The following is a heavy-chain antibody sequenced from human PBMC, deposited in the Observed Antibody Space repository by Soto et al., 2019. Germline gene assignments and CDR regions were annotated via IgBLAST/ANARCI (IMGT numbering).Heavy chain of an antibody. CDR3: ARSGYCSGGSCYNY. CDR2: IYYSGST. Sequence: SETLSLTCTFAGCSLSSYYLILIRQPPGKGLEWIGYIYYSGSTNYNPSLKSRVTISVDTSKNQFSLKLSSVTAADTAVYYCARSGYCSGGSCYNYWGQGTLVTVSS. D-gene: IGHD2-15*01. CDR1: GCSLSSYY. V-gene: IGHV4-59*08. J-gene: IGHJ4*02.